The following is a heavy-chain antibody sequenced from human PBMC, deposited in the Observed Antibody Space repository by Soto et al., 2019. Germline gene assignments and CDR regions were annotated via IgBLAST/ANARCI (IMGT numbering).Heavy chain of an antibody. CDR2: IYYSGST. V-gene: IGHV4-59*01. D-gene: IGHD3-10*01. CDR3: AGLLGFGDVFDFCCAMDF. CDR1: GGSISSYY. J-gene: IGHJ4*02. Sequence: SETLSLTCTVSGGSISSYYWSWIRQPPGKGLEWIGYIYYSGSTNYNPSLKSRVTISVDTSKNQFSLKLSSVTAADTAVYYCAGLLGFGDVFDFCCAMDFWGQGTLVTVSS.